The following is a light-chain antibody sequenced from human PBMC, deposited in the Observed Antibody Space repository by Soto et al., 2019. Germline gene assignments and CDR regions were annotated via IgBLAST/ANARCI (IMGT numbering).Light chain of an antibody. CDR1: QTVSSS. CDR3: QQHINWHRT. J-gene: IGKJ4*01. Sequence: EIVLTQSPATLSLSPGERATLSCRASQTVSSSLAWYQQKPGQAPRLLIYEASNRATGIPARFSGSGSGADFTLTIGSLEPEDFALYYCQQHINWHRTLGGATKV. CDR2: EAS. V-gene: IGKV3-11*01.